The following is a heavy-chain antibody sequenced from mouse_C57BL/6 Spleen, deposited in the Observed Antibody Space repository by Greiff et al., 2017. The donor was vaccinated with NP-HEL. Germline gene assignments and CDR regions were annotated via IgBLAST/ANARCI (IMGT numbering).Heavy chain of an antibody. CDR2: IWRGGST. J-gene: IGHJ4*01. CDR3: AKIYYDYDDYAMDY. CDR1: GFSLTSYG. Sequence: VKLMESGPGLVQPSQSLSITCTVSGFSLTSYGVHWVRQSPGKGLEWLGVIWRGGSTDYNAAFMSRLSITKDNSKRQVFFKMNSLQADDTAIYYCAKIYYDYDDYAMDYWGQGTSVTVSS. D-gene: IGHD2-4*01. V-gene: IGHV2-5*01.